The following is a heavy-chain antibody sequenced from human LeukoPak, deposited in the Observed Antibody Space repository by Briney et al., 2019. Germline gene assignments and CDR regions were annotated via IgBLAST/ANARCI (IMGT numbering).Heavy chain of an antibody. CDR2: LHYSGST. V-gene: IGHV4-39*01. CDR1: GGSISSTSYY. J-gene: IGHJ4*02. CDR3: ASRGEWLRFHYFDY. Sequence: SETLSLTCTVSGGSISSTSYYWGWIRQPPGKGLEWIGSLHYSGSTYYNPSLKSRVPISVDTSKNQFSLKLSSVTAADTAVYYCASRGEWLRFHYFDYWGQGTLVTVSS. D-gene: IGHD5-12*01.